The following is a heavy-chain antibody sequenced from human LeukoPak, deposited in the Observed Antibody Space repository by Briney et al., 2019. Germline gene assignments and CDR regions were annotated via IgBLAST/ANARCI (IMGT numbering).Heavy chain of an antibody. Sequence: GGSLRLSCAASGFTFSSYGMHWVRQAPGKGLEWVAVISYDGSNKYYADSVKGRFTISRDNSKNTLYLQMNSLRAEDTAVYYCANHYSSGSSPLDYWGQGTLVTVSS. CDR3: ANHYSSGSSPLDY. CDR1: GFTFSSYG. J-gene: IGHJ4*02. D-gene: IGHD3-10*01. CDR2: ISYDGSNK. V-gene: IGHV3-30*18.